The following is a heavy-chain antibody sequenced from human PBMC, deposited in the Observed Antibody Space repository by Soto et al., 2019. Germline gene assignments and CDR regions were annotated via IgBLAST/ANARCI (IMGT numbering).Heavy chain of an antibody. CDR3: ARVKGYCSGTNCYHDY. V-gene: IGHV4-31*03. CDR2: IYYSGYT. J-gene: IGHJ4*02. D-gene: IGHD2-2*01. CDR1: GGSISSGGYY. Sequence: PSETLSLTCTVSGGSISSGGYYWSWIRQHPGKGLEWIGYIYYSGYTYYNPSLKSRVTISSDTSKNQFYLKLSSVTAADTAMYYCARVKGYCSGTNCYHDYWAQGTLLTLPS.